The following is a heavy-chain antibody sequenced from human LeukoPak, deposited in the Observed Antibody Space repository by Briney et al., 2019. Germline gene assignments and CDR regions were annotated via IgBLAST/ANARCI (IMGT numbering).Heavy chain of an antibody. CDR2: IYYSGST. CDR3: ARSQNYYGSGDY. D-gene: IGHD3-10*01. J-gene: IGHJ4*02. CDR1: GDSVSNGNYY. Sequence: SSETLSLTCTVSGDSVSNGNYYWSWLRQPPGKALEWIGYIYYSGSTYYNPSLEGRVTISVDTSKNQFSVKPRSVTAADTAVYYCARSQNYYGSGDYWSQGTLVTVSS. V-gene: IGHV4-61*01.